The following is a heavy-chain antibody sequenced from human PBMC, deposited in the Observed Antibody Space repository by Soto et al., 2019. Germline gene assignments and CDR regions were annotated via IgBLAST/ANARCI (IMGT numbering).Heavy chain of an antibody. CDR1: GFPFNNYA. V-gene: IGHV3-23*01. Sequence: EVQLLDSGGGLVQPGGSLGLSVAASGFPFNNYAMNWVRQAPGMGLEWVATISNTGGGTYYADSVKGRFTISRDNSKNTLYLQMSSLRVEDTAVYYCAKDRLAGNFDYWGQGTQVTVSS. CDR2: ISNTGGGT. J-gene: IGHJ4*02. CDR3: AKDRLAGNFDY.